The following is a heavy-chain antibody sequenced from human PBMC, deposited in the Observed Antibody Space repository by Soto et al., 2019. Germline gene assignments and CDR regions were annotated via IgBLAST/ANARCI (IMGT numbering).Heavy chain of an antibody. V-gene: IGHV4-31*03. CDR2: IYYTGST. CDR3: ARADCSGGSCYSHTPYYYDMDF. CDR1: GGSISSGGYY. Sequence: QVQLQESGPGLVKPSETLSLTCTVSGGSISSGGYYWSWIRQHPGKGLEWIGYIYYTGSTYYNPSLKSRVTMSVDTSKNQFSLKLSSVTAADTAVYYCARADCSGGSCYSHTPYYYDMDFWGQGTTVTVSS. D-gene: IGHD2-15*01. J-gene: IGHJ6*02.